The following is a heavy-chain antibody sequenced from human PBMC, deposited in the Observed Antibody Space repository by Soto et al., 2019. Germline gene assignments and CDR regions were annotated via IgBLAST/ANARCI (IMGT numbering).Heavy chain of an antibody. D-gene: IGHD2-15*01. J-gene: IGHJ4*02. CDR1: GFTFSSYW. CDR3: VRPSLVVAAATREDY. Sequence: EVQLVESGGGLVQPGGSLRLSCAASGFTFSSYWMHWVRQAQGKVLVWVSRINSDGSSTSYADSVKGRFTISRDNAKNTLYLKRNSLRAEDTAVYYFVRPSLVVAAATREDYWGQGTLVTVSS. CDR2: INSDGSST. V-gene: IGHV3-74*01.